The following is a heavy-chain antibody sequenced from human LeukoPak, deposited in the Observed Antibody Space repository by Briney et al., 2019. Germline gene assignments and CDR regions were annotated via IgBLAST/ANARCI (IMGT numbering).Heavy chain of an antibody. CDR3: ARGIGYFDWLFFS. CDR1: GSYW. D-gene: IGHD3-9*01. CDR2: INSDGSWT. J-gene: IGHJ5*02. V-gene: IGHV3-74*01. Sequence: GGSLRLSCAASGSYWMHWVRQAPGKGLVWVSHINSDGSWTSYADSVKGRFTISRDNAKNSLYLQMTGLKAEDTAVYFCARGIGYFDWLFFSWGQGTLLTVSS.